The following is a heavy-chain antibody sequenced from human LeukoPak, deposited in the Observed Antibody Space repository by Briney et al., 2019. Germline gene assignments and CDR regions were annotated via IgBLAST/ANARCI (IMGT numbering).Heavy chain of an antibody. CDR2: LSGSGITT. V-gene: IGHV3-23*01. D-gene: IGHD6-19*01. CDR3: AKGIYSSGWSYFDY. Sequence: GGSLRLSCAASGFTFSNSAMSWLRQAPGKGLVWVSTLSGSGITTYYGDPVKGRFTISRDNSKNTLYLQMNSLRAEDTAVYYCAKGIYSSGWSYFDYWGHGTLVTVSS. J-gene: IGHJ4*01. CDR1: GFTFSNSA.